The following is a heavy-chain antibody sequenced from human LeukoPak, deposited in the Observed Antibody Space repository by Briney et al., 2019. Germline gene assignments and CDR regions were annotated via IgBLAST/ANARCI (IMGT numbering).Heavy chain of an antibody. CDR1: GFTFSNAW. J-gene: IGHJ4*02. CDR2: IKSKTDGGTT. Sequence: GGSLRLSCAASGFTFSNAWMSWVRQAPGKGLEWVGRIKSKTDGGTTDYAAPVKGRFTISRDDSKNTLYLQMNSLKTEDTAVYYCPTIRGYSSSWPFDYWGQGILVTVSS. V-gene: IGHV3-15*01. D-gene: IGHD6-13*01. CDR3: PTIRGYSSSWPFDY.